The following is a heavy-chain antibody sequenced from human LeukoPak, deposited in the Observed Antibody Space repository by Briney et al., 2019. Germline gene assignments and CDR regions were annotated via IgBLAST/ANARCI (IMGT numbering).Heavy chain of an antibody. J-gene: IGHJ4*02. CDR1: GGSISSYY. V-gene: IGHV4-59*08. CDR2: IYWNGNT. Sequence: PSETLSLTCTVSGGSISSYYWSWIRQPPGKGLEWIGYIYWNGNTNYNPSLKSRVTVSGDTSKNQFSLKLSSVTAADTAVYYCARGGYFDWSFDYWGQGTLVTVSS. D-gene: IGHD3-9*01. CDR3: ARGGYFDWSFDY.